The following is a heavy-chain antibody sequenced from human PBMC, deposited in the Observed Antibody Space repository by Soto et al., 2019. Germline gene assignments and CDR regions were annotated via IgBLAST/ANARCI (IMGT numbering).Heavy chain of an antibody. CDR3: ARSPKLEY. Sequence: EVLLVESGGGLVQPGGSLRLSCAASGFTFGTYWMSWVRQAPGKGLEWVANIKYDESEKYYVDSVKGRFTASRDNAENSLYLQMNSLRAEDTAVYYCARSPKLEYWGQGTLVTVSS. CDR2: IKYDESEK. CDR1: GFTFGTYW. J-gene: IGHJ4*02. D-gene: IGHD1-1*01. V-gene: IGHV3-7*01.